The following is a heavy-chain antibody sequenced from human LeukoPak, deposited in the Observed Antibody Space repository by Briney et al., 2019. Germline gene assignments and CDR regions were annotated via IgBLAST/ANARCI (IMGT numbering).Heavy chain of an antibody. V-gene: IGHV4-39*01. J-gene: IGHJ4*02. CDR1: GGSISSSSYY. D-gene: IGHD3-22*01. Sequence: SSETLSLTCTVSGGSISSSSYYWGWIRQPPGKGLEWIGSIYYSGSTYYNPSLKSRVTISVDTSKNQFSLKLSSVTAADTAVYYCARLGLRITMIVVAEPDYFDYWGQRTLVTVSS. CDR3: ARLGLRITMIVVAEPDYFDY. CDR2: IYYSGST.